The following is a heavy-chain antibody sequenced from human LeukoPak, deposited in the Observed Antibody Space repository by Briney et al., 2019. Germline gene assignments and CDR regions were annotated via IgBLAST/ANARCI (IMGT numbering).Heavy chain of an antibody. CDR2: IYYSGST. D-gene: IGHD3-10*01. CDR3: ARDVFRGEPPAFDI. V-gene: IGHV4-59*01. Sequence: KPSETLSLTCTVSGGSISSYYWSWIRQPPGKGLEWIGYIYYSGSTNYNPSLKSRVTISVDTSKNRFSLKLSSVTAADTAVYYCARDVFRGEPPAFDIWGQGTMVTVSS. CDR1: GGSISSYY. J-gene: IGHJ3*02.